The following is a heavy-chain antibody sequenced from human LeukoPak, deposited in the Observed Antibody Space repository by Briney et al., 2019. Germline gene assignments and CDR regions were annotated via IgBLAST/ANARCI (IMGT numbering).Heavy chain of an antibody. V-gene: IGHV3-23*01. CDR2: ISGSGGST. CDR3: AKVSGYCSGGSCYPPDY. J-gene: IGHJ4*02. Sequence: SGGSLRLSCAASGFTFSSYGMSWVRQAPGKGLERVSAISGSGGSTYYADSVKGRFTISRDNSKNTLYLQMNSLRAEDTAVYYCAKVSGYCSGGSCYPPDYWGQGTLVTVSS. CDR1: GFTFSSYG. D-gene: IGHD2-15*01.